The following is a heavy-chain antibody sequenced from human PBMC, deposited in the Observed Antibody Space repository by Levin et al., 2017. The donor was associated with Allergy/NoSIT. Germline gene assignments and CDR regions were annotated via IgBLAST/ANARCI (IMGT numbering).Heavy chain of an antibody. CDR3: ASRIAAAGAYDY. CDR2: LYSGGNT. V-gene: IGHV3-53*01. J-gene: IGHJ4*02. Sequence: GESLKISCSASGFTVSSNYMSWVRQAPGKGLEWVSVLYSGGNTYYTDSVKGRFTISRDTSKNTLHLQMNNLRVEDTAVYYCASRIAAAGAYDYWGQGTLVTVSS. D-gene: IGHD6-13*01. CDR1: GFTVSSNY.